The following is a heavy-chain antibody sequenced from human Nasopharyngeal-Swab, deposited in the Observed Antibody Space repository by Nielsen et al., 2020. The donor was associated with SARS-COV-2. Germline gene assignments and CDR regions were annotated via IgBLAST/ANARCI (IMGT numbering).Heavy chain of an antibody. J-gene: IGHJ4*02. D-gene: IGHD3-3*01. V-gene: IGHV4-39*07. CDR2: IYYSGST. Sequence: WLRQPPGKGLEWIGSIYYSGSTYYNPSLKSRVTISVDTSKNQFSLKLSSVTAADTAVYYCARDLAPEFTIFGVVTATIWGQGTLVTVSS. CDR3: ARDLAPEFTIFGVVTATI.